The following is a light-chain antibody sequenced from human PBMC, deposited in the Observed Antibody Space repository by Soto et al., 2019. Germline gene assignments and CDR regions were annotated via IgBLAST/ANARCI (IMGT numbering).Light chain of an antibody. Sequence: EIVLTQSPGTLSLSPGERATLSCRASQSVSSTYLAWYQQKPGQAPGLLIYGASIRAAGIPDRFSGSGSGTDFTLTISRLEPEDFAVFYCQQYRFLPYTFGQGTKLEIK. CDR1: QSVSSTY. CDR3: QQYRFLPYT. V-gene: IGKV3-20*01. J-gene: IGKJ2*01. CDR2: GAS.